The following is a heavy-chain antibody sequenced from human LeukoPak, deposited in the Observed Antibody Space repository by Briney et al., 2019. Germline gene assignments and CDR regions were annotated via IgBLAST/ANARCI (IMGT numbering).Heavy chain of an antibody. CDR2: IGISSGNT. CDR1: GFNFIDYS. CDR3: ARDHRYAFDN. Sequence: GGSLRLSCAASGFNFIDYSMNWVRQAPGKGLEWISYIGISSGNTKYADSVKGRFTISRDKARNSLYLQTNSLRVEDTAMYYCARDHRYAFDNWGHGTLVTVSS. J-gene: IGHJ4*01. D-gene: IGHD5-12*01. V-gene: IGHV3-48*01.